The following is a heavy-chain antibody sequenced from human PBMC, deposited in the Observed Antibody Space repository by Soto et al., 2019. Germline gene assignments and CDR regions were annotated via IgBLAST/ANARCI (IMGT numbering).Heavy chain of an antibody. V-gene: IGHV1-18*01. J-gene: IGHJ4*02. CDR1: GYTFTSYG. CDR2: ISAYNGNT. CDR3: ARDSGVGGDY. Sequence: QVQLVQSGAEVKKPGASVKVSCKASGYTFTSYGISWVRQAPGQGLEWMGWISAYNGNTNYAQKLQGRVTMTTDTSASRDYMELRSLRSGDTVVYCSARDSGVGGDYWGQGTLVTVSS. D-gene: IGHD3-10*01.